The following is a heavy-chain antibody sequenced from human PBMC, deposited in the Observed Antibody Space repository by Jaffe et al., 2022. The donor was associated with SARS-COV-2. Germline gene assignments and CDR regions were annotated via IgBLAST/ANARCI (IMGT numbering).Heavy chain of an antibody. D-gene: IGHD6-13*01. J-gene: IGHJ3*02. Sequence: EVQLVESGGGLVQPGGSLRLSCAASGFTFSSYEMNWVRQAPGKGLEWVSYISSSGSTIYYADSVKGRFTISRDNAKNSLYLQMNSLRAEDTAVYYCARALYSSSWYRDAFDIWGQGTMVTVSS. CDR1: GFTFSSYE. V-gene: IGHV3-48*03. CDR3: ARALYSSSWYRDAFDI. CDR2: ISSSGSTI.